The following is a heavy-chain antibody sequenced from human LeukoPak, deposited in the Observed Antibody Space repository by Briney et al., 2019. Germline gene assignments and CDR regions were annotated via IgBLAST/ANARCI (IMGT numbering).Heavy chain of an antibody. D-gene: IGHD3-10*01. V-gene: IGHV1-24*01. Sequence: ASVKVSCKVSGYTLTELSMLWVRQAPGKGLEGMGGFNPEDGETIYAQKFQGRVTMTEDTSTDTASMELSSLRSEDTAVYYCATEGRALFDYWGEGTLVTVSS. J-gene: IGHJ4*02. CDR2: FNPEDGET. CDR1: GYTLTELS. CDR3: ATEGRALFDY.